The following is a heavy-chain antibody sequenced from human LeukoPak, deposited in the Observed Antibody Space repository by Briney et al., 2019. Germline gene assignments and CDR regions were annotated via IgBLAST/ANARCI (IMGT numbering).Heavy chain of an antibody. D-gene: IGHD3-9*01. CDR1: GFSFSTGEMC. Sequence: GPTLVNPTQTLTLTCTFSGFSFSTGEMCVSWIRQPPGKALEWLARIDWDEDKYYSTSLKTRLTISKGTSKDQVVLTMTNMDPVDTATYYCALLRFFDWSLDYWGQGTLVTVSS. J-gene: IGHJ4*02. V-gene: IGHV2-70*11. CDR3: ALLRFFDWSLDY. CDR2: IDWDEDK.